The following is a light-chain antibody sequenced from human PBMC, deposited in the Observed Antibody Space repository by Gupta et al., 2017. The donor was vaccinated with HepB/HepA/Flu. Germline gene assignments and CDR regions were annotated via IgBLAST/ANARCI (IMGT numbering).Light chain of an antibody. CDR2: GNS. Sequence: QSVLTQPPSVSGAPGHNVTISCTGSRSNVGAGYDVHWYQQLPGTAPKLLVYGNSNRPSGVPDGFSGSESGTSASLAITGLLAEDEADYYCQSYDNRLSGLVFGGGTKLTVL. V-gene: IGLV1-40*01. CDR3: QSYDNRLSGLV. J-gene: IGLJ2*01. CDR1: RSNVGAGYD.